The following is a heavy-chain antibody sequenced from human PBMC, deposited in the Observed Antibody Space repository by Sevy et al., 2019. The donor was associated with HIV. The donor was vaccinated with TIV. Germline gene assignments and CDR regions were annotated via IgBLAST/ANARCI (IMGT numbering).Heavy chain of an antibody. Sequence: ASVKVSCKASGYSFPSHDINWVRQASGQGLEWMGWMKPNSGNTGYAEKFKGRVTLTRNTSISTAYMEVSSLTSEDTAVYYSARTGGTFDVWGQGTMVTVSS. V-gene: IGHV1-8*01. CDR2: MKPNSGNT. CDR1: GYSFPSHD. D-gene: IGHD1-26*01. CDR3: ARTGGTFDV. J-gene: IGHJ3*01.